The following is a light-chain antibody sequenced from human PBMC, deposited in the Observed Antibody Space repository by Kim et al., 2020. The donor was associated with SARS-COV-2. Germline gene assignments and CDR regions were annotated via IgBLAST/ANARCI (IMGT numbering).Light chain of an antibody. Sequence: EIVLTQSPGTLSLSPGERATLSCRASQSVSSNYLAWYQQKPGQAPRLLIYGASNRATGIPYKFTGSGSGTDFTLTISRLEPEDFAVYHCQQYGGSPPYTFGQGTKLEI. V-gene: IGKV3-20*01. CDR2: GAS. J-gene: IGKJ2*01. CDR3: QQYGGSPPYT. CDR1: QSVSSNY.